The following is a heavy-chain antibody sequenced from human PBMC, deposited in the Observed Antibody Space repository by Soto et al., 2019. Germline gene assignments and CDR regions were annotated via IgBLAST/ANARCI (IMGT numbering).Heavy chain of an antibody. CDR2: ISYTSRNI. CDR3: ARDLGGPTDVYWYFDL. CDR1: GFTFSIYA. D-gene: IGHD2-15*01. Sequence: GGSLRLSCAASGFTFSIYAMSWVRQAPGKGLEWVSYISYTSRNIYYADSVKGRFTISRDNARNSLYLQLNSLRDEDTAVYYCARDLGGPTDVYWYFDLWGRGTLVTVSS. J-gene: IGHJ2*01. V-gene: IGHV3-48*02.